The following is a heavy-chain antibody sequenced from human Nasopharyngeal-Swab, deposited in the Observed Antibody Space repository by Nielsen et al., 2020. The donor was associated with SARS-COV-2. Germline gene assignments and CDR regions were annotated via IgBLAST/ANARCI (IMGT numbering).Heavy chain of an antibody. CDR2: IKQDGSEK. CDR3: ARDQIAVAGTSYYYGMDV. CDR1: GFTFSSYW. D-gene: IGHD6-19*01. J-gene: IGHJ6*02. Sequence: GGSLRLSCAASGFTFSSYWMSWVRQAPGKGLEWVASIKQDGSEKYYVDSVKGRFTISRDNAKNSLYLQMNSLRAEDTAVYYCARDQIAVAGTSYYYGMDVWGQGTTVTVSS. V-gene: IGHV3-7*01.